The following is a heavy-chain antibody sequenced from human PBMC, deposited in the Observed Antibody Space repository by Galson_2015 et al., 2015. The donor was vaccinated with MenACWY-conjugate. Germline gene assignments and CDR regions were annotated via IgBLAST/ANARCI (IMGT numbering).Heavy chain of an antibody. CDR2: IKQDGTEI. CDR1: GFTFSTYW. D-gene: IGHD3-10*01. CDR3: ARGFISPTY. Sequence: SLRLSCAASGFTFSTYWMSWVRQAPGKGLEWVASIKQDGTEISYEDSMKGRFTISRDNAKNSLYLQLNSLRAEDTAVYYCARGFISPTYWGQGTLVTVSS. V-gene: IGHV3-7*03. J-gene: IGHJ4*02.